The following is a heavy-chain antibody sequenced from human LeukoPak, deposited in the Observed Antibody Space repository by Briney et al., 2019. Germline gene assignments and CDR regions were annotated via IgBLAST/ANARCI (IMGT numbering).Heavy chain of an antibody. Sequence: SETLSLTCAVYGGSFSGYYWSWIRQPPGKGLEWIGEINHSGSTNYNPSLKSRVTISVDTPKNQFSLKLSSVTAADTAVYYCARGREFDSYYFDYGGQGTLVTVSS. V-gene: IGHV4-34*01. CDR3: ARGREFDSYYFDY. D-gene: IGHD3-10*01. CDR2: INHSGST. CDR1: GGSFSGYY. J-gene: IGHJ4*02.